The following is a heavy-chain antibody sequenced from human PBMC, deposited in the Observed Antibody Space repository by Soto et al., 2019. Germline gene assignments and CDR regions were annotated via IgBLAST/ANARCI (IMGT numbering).Heavy chain of an antibody. Sequence: GGSLRLSCAASGFTFSSYAMHWGRQAPGKGLEWVAVISYDGSNKYYADSVKGRFTISRDNSKNTLYLQMNSLRAEDTAVYYCARDKRDLRFLEWSYYYDYWGQGSLITVSS. CDR1: GFTFSSYA. CDR3: ARDKRDLRFLEWSYYYDY. V-gene: IGHV3-30-3*01. D-gene: IGHD3-3*01. CDR2: ISYDGSNK. J-gene: IGHJ4*02.